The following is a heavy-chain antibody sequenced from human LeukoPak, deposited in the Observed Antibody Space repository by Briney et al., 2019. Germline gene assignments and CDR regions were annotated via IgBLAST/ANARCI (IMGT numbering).Heavy chain of an antibody. CDR2: ISSSGSTI. D-gene: IGHD2-15*01. V-gene: IGHV3-48*04. Sequence: GGSLRLSCAASGFAFSSHSMNWVRQAPGKGLEWVSYISSSGSTIYYADSVKGRFTISRDNAKNSLYLQMNSLRAEDTAVYYCARVRDIASDYWGQGTLVTVSS. CDR3: ARVRDIASDY. J-gene: IGHJ4*02. CDR1: GFAFSSHS.